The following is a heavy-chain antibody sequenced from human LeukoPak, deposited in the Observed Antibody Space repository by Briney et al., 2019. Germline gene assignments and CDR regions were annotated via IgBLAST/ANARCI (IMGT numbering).Heavy chain of an antibody. CDR3: ARHHGFGELF. D-gene: IGHD3-10*01. V-gene: IGHV4-38-2*02. J-gene: IGHJ4*02. Sequence: SETLSLTCTVSGYSISSGYYWGWIRQPPGKGLEWIGEINHSGSTNYNPSLKSRVTISVDTSKNQFSLKLSSVTAADTAVYYCARHHGFGELFWGQGTLVTVSS. CDR2: INHSGST. CDR1: GYSISSGYY.